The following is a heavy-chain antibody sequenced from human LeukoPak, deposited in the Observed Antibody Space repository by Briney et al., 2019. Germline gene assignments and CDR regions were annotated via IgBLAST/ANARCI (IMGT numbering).Heavy chain of an antibody. V-gene: IGHV4-39*07. Sequence: SETLSLTCTVSGGSISSSSYYWGWIRQPPGKGLEWIGSIYYSGSTYYNPSLKSRVTISVDTSKNQFSLKLSSVTAADTAVYYCARLLYYYGSGSYYNWYDPWGQGTLVTVSS. D-gene: IGHD3-10*01. CDR3: ARLLYYYGSGSYYNWYDP. CDR2: IYYSGST. CDR1: GGSISSSSYY. J-gene: IGHJ5*02.